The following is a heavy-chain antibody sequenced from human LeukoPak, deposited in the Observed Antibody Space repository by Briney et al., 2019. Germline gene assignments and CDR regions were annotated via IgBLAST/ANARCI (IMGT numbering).Heavy chain of an antibody. D-gene: IGHD1-1*01. Sequence: PGGSLRLSCAASGFTFSSYSMSWVRQAPGKGLEWVSTINPSGGSTYYADSVKGRFTIFRDNSKNMVYLQMNSLRAEDTAVYYCAKDRAGTPWADWGQGTLVTVSS. CDR2: INPSGGST. CDR1: GFTFSSYS. CDR3: AKDRAGTPWAD. J-gene: IGHJ4*02. V-gene: IGHV3-23*01.